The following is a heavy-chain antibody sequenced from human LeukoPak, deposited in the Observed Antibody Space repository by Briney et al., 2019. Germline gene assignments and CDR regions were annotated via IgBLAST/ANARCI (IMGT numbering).Heavy chain of an antibody. CDR2: IYTSGST. D-gene: IGHD2-2*01. CDR3: AREVPAAPLGSFDP. J-gene: IGHJ5*02. V-gene: IGHV4-4*07. Sequence: SETLSLTCTVSGGSTSSYYWSWIRQPAGKGLEWIGRIYTSGSTNYNPSLKSRVTMSVDTSKNQFSLKLSSVTAADTAVYYCAREVPAAPLGSFDPWGQGTLVTVSS. CDR1: GGSTSSYY.